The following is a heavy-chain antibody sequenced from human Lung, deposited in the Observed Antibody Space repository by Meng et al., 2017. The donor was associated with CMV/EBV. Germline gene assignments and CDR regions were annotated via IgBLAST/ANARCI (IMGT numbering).Heavy chain of an antibody. J-gene: IGHJ6*01. CDR3: ARDSRGSTWYLLAGYYYGSGV. CDR2: IIPVVGTV. V-gene: IGHV1-69*06. Sequence: SVKVSCKPSGGTFSNYAITWVRQAPGQGLEWMGGIIPVVGTVNYPQKFQGRVTITADKSTSTVYMELSSLRSEDTAVYYCARDSRGSTWYLLAGYYYGSGVWGHGTTVTVSS. CDR1: GGTFSNYA. D-gene: IGHD6-13*01.